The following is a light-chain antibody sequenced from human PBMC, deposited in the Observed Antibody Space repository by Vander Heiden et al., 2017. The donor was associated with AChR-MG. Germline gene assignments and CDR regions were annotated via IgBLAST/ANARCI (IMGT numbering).Light chain of an antibody. CDR1: SSNIGNAP. Sequence: QSVLTQPPSVSAAPGPKAPISCSGSSSNIGNAPVSWYPQFPGTAPNPLISDYDKRPPAPPARFCGSNSGTSATLGITGRQTGDEADYYCGTWDHSLSAGVFGGGTKLTVL. CDR3: GTWDHSLSAGV. CDR2: DYD. V-gene: IGLV1-51*01. J-gene: IGLJ3*02.